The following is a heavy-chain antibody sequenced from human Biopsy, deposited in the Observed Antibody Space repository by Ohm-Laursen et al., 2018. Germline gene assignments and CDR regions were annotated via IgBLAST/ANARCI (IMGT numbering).Heavy chain of an antibody. CDR2: IIPIFGTA. Sequence: SVEVSCRASGGTFTNYAISWARQAPGQGLEWMGGIIPIFGTANYAQKFQGRVTITADESTSTAYMELSSLRSDDTAVYYCARDALGGGSYRFFYWGQGSLVTVSS. J-gene: IGHJ4*02. CDR3: ARDALGGGSYRFFY. CDR1: GGTFTNYA. V-gene: IGHV1-69*13. D-gene: IGHD1-26*01.